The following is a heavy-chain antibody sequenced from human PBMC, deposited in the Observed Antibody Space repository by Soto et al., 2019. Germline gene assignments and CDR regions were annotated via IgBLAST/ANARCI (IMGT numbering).Heavy chain of an antibody. CDR3: AREQDSGYDWAIDY. Sequence: SVKVSCKASGGTFSSYAISWVRQAPGQGLEWMGGIIPIFGTANYAQKFQGRVTITADESTSTAYMELSSLRSEDTAVYYCAREQDSGYDWAIDYWGQGTLVTVSS. D-gene: IGHD5-12*01. CDR2: IIPIFGTA. CDR1: GGTFSSYA. V-gene: IGHV1-69*13. J-gene: IGHJ4*02.